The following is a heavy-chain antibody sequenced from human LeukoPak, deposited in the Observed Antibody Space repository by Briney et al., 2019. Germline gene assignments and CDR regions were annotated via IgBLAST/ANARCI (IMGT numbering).Heavy chain of an antibody. CDR3: VRDISQYSRSSGYYGMDV. CDR2: INPNSGGT. J-gene: IGHJ6*02. CDR1: GYTFTSYY. V-gene: IGHV1-2*04. Sequence: GASVKVSCKASGYTFTSYYMHWVRQASGQGLEWMGWINPNSGGTNYAQKFQGWVTMTRDTSISTAYMELSRLRSDDTAVYYCVRDISQYSRSSGYYGMDVWGQGTTVTVSS. D-gene: IGHD6-13*01.